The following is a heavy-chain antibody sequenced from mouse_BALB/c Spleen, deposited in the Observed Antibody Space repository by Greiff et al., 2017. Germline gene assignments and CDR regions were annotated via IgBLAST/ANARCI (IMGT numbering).Heavy chain of an antibody. CDR2: INPSNGRT. D-gene: IGHD2-3*01. CDR3: ARGGGYSAWFAY. J-gene: IGHJ3*01. V-gene: IGHV1S81*02. Sequence: QVQLQQSGAELVKPGASVKLSCKASGYTFTSYWMHWVKQRPGQGLEWIGEINPSNGRTNYNEKFKSKATLTVDKSSSTAYMQLSSLTSEDSAVYYCARGGGYSAWFAYWGQGTLVTVSA. CDR1: GYTFTSYW.